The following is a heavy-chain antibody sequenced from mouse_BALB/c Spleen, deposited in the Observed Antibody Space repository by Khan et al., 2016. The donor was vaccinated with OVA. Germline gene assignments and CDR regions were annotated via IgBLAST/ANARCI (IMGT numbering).Heavy chain of an antibody. J-gene: IGHJ2*01. CDR1: GYSITSGYA. Sequence: EVKLLESGPGLVKPSQSLSLTCTVTGYSITSGYAWNWIRQFPGNKLEWMGYISYSGVTSYTPSLKSRISIPRDTSKNQFFLQLTSVTTEDTATYYCARGNYYGYYFDYWGQGTTLTVSS. CDR2: ISYSGVT. CDR3: ARGNYYGYYFDY. V-gene: IGHV3-2*02. D-gene: IGHD1-1*01.